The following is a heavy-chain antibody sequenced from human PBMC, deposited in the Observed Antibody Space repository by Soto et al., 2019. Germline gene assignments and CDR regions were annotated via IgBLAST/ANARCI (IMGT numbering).Heavy chain of an antibody. D-gene: IGHD3-22*01. CDR2: ITGNGGT. CDR1: GFTFRIYA. J-gene: IGHJ4*02. Sequence: GGSLGLSCAASGFTFRIYAMSWVRQAPGEGLEWVSTITGNGGTSYADFVRGRFTISRDNSKNTLYLQMNSLRAEDTAVYYCAKDAPGSGWLSDYWGQGTLVTVSS. CDR3: AKDAPGSGWLSDY. V-gene: IGHV3-23*01.